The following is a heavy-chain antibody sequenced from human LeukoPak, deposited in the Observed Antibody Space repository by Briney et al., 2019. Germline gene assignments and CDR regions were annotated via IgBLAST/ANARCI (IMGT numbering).Heavy chain of an antibody. V-gene: IGHV3-7*01. CDR1: GFSLSNYW. J-gene: IGHJ6*02. D-gene: IGHD3-10*01. CDR2: INQDGSDK. CDR3: AWYGVTHGLDV. Sequence: GSLRLSCAAPGFSLSNYWMSWVRQAPGKGLEWVANINQDGSDKYYVDSVMGRFTIPKDNAKNSVYLQMNSLRPEDTAIYYCAWYGVTHGLDVWGQGTTVTVSS.